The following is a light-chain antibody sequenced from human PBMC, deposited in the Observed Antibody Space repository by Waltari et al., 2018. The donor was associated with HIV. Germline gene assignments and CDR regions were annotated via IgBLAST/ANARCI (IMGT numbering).Light chain of an antibody. Sequence: QSALTQPASVSGSPGQSITISCTGTSSDIGGYNFFSWYQQHPGEAPKLMIYEVNNRPSGVSYRFSASKSDNTASLTISGLQAEDEADYYCSSYTSSGTWVFGRGTKLLVL. V-gene: IGLV2-14*03. CDR2: EVN. CDR3: SSYTSSGTWV. J-gene: IGLJ3*02. CDR1: SSDIGGYNF.